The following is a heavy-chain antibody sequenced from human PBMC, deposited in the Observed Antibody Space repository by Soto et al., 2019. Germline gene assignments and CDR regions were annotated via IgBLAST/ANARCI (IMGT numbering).Heavy chain of an antibody. CDR1: GYTFTSYG. J-gene: IGHJ4*02. CDR2: ISAYNGNT. Sequence: QVQLVQSGAQVKKPGASVKVSCKASGYTFTSYGISWVRQAPGQGHEWMGWISAYNGNTNYAQKLQGRVTMTTDTSASDGYIALRSLRSDDTAVYYCARDRALELGDCWGQGALVTVSS. CDR3: ARDRALELGDC. D-gene: IGHD1-26*01. V-gene: IGHV1-18*01.